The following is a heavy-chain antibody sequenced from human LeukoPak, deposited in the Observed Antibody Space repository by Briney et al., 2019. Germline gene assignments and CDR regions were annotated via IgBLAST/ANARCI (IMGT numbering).Heavy chain of an antibody. V-gene: IGHV4-30-4*08. CDR1: GGSISSGDYY. CDR2: IYYSGST. J-gene: IGHJ5*02. CDR3: ARHNYCSSTSCYSP. Sequence: PSETLSLTCTVSGGSISSGDYYWSWIRQPPGNGLEWIGYIYYSGSTYYNPSLKSRVTISVDTSKNQFSLKLSSVTAADTAVYYCARHNYCSSTSCYSPWGQGTLVTVSS. D-gene: IGHD2-2*01.